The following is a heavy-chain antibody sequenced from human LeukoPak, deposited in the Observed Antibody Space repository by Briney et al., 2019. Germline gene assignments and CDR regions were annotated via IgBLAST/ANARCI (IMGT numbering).Heavy chain of an antibody. CDR3: ARDFSIVVVVAATGFDY. CDR1: GGTFSSYA. Sequence: SVKVSCKASGGTFSSYAISWVRQAPGQGLEWMGRIIPILGIANYAQKFQGRVTITADKSTSTAYMELSSLRSEDTAVYYCARDFSIVVVVAATGFDYWGQGTLVTVSS. D-gene: IGHD2-15*01. J-gene: IGHJ4*02. CDR2: IIPILGIA. V-gene: IGHV1-69*04.